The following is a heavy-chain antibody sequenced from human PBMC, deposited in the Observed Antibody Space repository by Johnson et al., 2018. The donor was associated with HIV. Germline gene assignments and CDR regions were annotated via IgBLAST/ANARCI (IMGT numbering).Heavy chain of an antibody. J-gene: IGHJ3*01. Sequence: QVQLVESGGGLVKPGGSLRLSCLASGFTFSDYYMSWIRQAPGKGLEWVSYISISGSTKYYADSVKGRFTISRDNSKNTLYLQMNSLRAEDTAVFYCAREMAWEDAFDVWGQGTMVTVSS. CDR2: ISISGSTK. CDR1: GFTFSDYY. V-gene: IGHV3-11*04. D-gene: IGHD5-24*01. CDR3: AREMAWEDAFDV.